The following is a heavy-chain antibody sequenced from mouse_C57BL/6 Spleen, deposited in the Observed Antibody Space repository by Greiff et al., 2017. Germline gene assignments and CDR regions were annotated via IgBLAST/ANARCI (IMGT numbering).Heavy chain of an antibody. D-gene: IGHD1-1*01. J-gene: IGHJ4*01. CDR2: ISNGGGST. V-gene: IGHV5-12*01. Sequence: EVKLMESGGGLVQPGGSLKLSCAASGFTFSDYYMYWVRQTPEKRLEWVAYISNGGGSTYYPDTVKGRFTISRDNAKNTLYLQMSRLKSEDTAMYYCARSGYYGSSEGDAMDYWGQGTSVTVSS. CDR1: GFTFSDYY. CDR3: ARSGYYGSSEGDAMDY.